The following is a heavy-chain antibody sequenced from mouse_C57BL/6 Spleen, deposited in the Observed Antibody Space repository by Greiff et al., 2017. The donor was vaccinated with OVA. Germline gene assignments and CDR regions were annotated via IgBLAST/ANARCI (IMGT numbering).Heavy chain of an antibody. V-gene: IGHV1-55*01. J-gene: IGHJ2*01. D-gene: IGHD2-3*01. CDR1: GYTFTSYW. CDR3: ARSPLYDGPLDY. Sequence: QVQLQQPGAELVKPGASVKMSCKASGYTFTSYWITWVKQRPGQGLEWIGDIYPGSGSTNYNEKFKSKATLTVDTSSSTAYMQLSSLTSEDSAVDDCARSPLYDGPLDYWGQGTTLTVSS. CDR2: IYPGSGST.